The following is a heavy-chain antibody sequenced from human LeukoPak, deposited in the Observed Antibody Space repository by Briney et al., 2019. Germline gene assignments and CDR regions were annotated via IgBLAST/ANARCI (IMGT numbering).Heavy chain of an antibody. D-gene: IGHD2-2*01. Sequence: GGSLRLSCAASGFTFSSYSMNWARQAPGKGLEWVSSISSSSSYIYYADSVKGRFTISRDNAKNSLYLQMNSLRAEDTAVYYCARESRLAHDYWGQGTLVTVSS. CDR1: GFTFSSYS. CDR2: ISSSSSYI. CDR3: ARESRLAHDY. V-gene: IGHV3-21*01. J-gene: IGHJ4*02.